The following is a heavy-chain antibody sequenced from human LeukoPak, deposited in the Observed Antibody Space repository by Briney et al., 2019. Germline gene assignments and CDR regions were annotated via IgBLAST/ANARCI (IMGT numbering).Heavy chain of an antibody. CDR3: ARDRRGYCTNGVCEGAFDY. CDR2: ISSSSSTI. D-gene: IGHD2-8*01. Sequence: SGGSLRLSCAASGFTFSSYSMNWGRPAPGKGVGWGSYISSSSSTIYYADSVKGRFTISRDNAKNSLYLQMNSLRAEDTAVYYCARDRRGYCTNGVCEGAFDYWGQGTLVTVSS. J-gene: IGHJ4*02. V-gene: IGHV3-48*01. CDR1: GFTFSSYS.